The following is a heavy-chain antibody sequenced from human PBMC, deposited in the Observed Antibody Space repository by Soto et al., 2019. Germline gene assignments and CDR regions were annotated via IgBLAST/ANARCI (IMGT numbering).Heavy chain of an antibody. CDR1: GGSFSGYY. CDR2: INHSGST. D-gene: IGHD2-8*02. J-gene: IGHJ4*02. Sequence: PSETLSLTCAVSGGSFSGYYWTWIRQPPGTGLEWIGEINHSGSTNYNPSLKSRVTISVGTSKNQFSLKLTSVTAADTAVYYCARDKLTGLFDDWGQGTRVTVAS. V-gene: IGHV4-34*01. CDR3: ARDKLTGLFDD.